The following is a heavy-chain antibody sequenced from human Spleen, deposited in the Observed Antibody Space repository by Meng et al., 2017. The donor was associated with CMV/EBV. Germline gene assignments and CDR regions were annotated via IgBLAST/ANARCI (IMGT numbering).Heavy chain of an antibody. V-gene: IGHV1-18*01. CDR2: SSAYNGNT. CDR1: GYTFTSYG. Sequence: ASVKVSCKASGYTFTSYGISWVRQAPGQGLEWMGWSSAYNGNTNYAQKLQGRVTMTTDTSTSTAYMELRSLRSDDTAVYYCARDNGEDFWSGYSIYYYYYGMDVWGQGTTVTVSS. D-gene: IGHD3-3*01. CDR3: ARDNGEDFWSGYSIYYYYYGMDV. J-gene: IGHJ6*02.